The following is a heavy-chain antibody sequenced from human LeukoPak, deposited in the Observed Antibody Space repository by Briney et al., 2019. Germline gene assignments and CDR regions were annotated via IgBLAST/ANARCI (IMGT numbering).Heavy chain of an antibody. CDR1: GGSISSGSYY. CDR3: ARVVVVAATFQYYYYYYMDV. Sequence: PSETLSLTCTVSGGSISSGSYYWSWIRQPAGKGLEWIGRIYTSGSTNYNPSLKSRVTISVDTSKNQFSLKLSSVTAADTAVYYCARVVVVAATFQYYYYYYMDVWGKGTTVTVSS. CDR2: IYTSGST. J-gene: IGHJ6*03. D-gene: IGHD2-15*01. V-gene: IGHV4-61*02.